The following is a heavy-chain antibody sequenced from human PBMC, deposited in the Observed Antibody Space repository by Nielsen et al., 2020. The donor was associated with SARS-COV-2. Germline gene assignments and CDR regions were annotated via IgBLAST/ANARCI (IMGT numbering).Heavy chain of an antibody. D-gene: IGHD6-13*01. Sequence: LSLTCAASGFTFSSYSMNWVRQAPGKGLEWVSYISSSSSTIYYADSVKGRFTISRDNAKNSLYLQMNSLRDEDTAVYYCARGGYSSSWYEAKGWFDPWGQGTLVTVSS. V-gene: IGHV3-48*02. CDR1: GFTFSSYS. CDR3: ARGGYSSSWYEAKGWFDP. J-gene: IGHJ5*02. CDR2: ISSSSSTI.